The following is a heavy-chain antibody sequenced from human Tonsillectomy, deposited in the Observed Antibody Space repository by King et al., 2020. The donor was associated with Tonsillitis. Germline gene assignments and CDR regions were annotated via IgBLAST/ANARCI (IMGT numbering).Heavy chain of an antibody. V-gene: IGHV3-21*01. Sequence: VQLVESGGDLVKPGGSLRLSCAASGFTFSSYNMNWVRQAPGKGLEWVSSISASSSYIYYADSVKGRFTISRDNAKKSLYLQMISLRPEDTAVYYCARNGGDIASDLWNYGMDVWGQGTTVTVSS. CDR3: ARNGGDIASDLWNYGMDV. CDR1: GFTFSSYN. D-gene: IGHD2-21*02. J-gene: IGHJ6*02. CDR2: ISASSSYI.